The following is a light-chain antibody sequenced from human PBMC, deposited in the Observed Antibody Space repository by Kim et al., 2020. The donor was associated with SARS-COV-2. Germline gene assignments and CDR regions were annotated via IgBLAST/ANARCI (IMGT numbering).Light chain of an antibody. CDR2: YDS. CDR3: QVWDSSSDHRVV. CDR1: SIGSKS. V-gene: IGLV3-21*04. J-gene: IGLJ2*01. Sequence: PGKTDRITCGGNSIGSKSVHWYQQKPGQAPVLVISYDSDRPSGIPERFSGSNSGNTATLTINRVETEDEADYYCQVWDSSSDHRVVFGGGTQLTVL.